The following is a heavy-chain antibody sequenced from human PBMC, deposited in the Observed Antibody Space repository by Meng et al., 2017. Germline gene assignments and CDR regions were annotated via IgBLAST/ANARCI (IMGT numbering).Heavy chain of an antibody. D-gene: IGHD3-22*01. V-gene: IGHV1-69*05. CDR3: ARVHETETAYYYDSSGYYYGAFDI. CDR1: GGPFSSYA. CDR2: IIPIFGTA. Sequence: VKLVQCGAEVKKPGSSVKVPGKASGGPFSSYAISWVRQAPGQGLEWMGGIIPIFGTANYAQKLQGRVTITTDESTSTAYMELSSLRSEDTAVYYCARVHETETAYYYDSSGYYYGAFDIWGQGTMVTVSS. J-gene: IGHJ3*02.